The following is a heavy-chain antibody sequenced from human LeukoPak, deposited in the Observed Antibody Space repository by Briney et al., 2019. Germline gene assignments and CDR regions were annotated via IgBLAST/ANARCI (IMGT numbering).Heavy chain of an antibody. CDR3: ARDCSSTSPNWFDP. CDR1: GYTFTSYC. CDR2: ISAYNGNT. J-gene: IGHJ5*02. Sequence: ASVNVSCNASGYTFTSYCISWVRQAPGQGLEWMGWISAYNGNTNYAQKLQGRVTMTTDTSTSTAYMELRSLRSDDTAVYYCARDCSSTSPNWFDPWGQGTLVTVSS. D-gene: IGHD2-2*01. V-gene: IGHV1-18*01.